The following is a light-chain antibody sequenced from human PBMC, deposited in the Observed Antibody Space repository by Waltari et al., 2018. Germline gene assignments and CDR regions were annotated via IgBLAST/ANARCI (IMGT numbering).Light chain of an antibody. Sequence: QSALTQPASVSGSPGQSITISCTGLRSDLGSYHLVSWSQQHPAKAPNLLLYEGSKRPSEVSNRFSGSASGNTAYLAISGVRSEDEADYHCAAWDDVLSGVVFGGGTKLIVL. V-gene: IGLV2-14*02. CDR1: RSDLGSYHL. CDR3: AAWDDVLSGVV. CDR2: EGS. J-gene: IGLJ2*01.